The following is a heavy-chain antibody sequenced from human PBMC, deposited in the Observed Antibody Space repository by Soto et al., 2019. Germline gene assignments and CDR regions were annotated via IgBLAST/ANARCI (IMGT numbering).Heavy chain of an antibody. Sequence: TSETLSLTCTVSGGSISSGGYFWSWIRQHPGKGLEWIGYIYYTGSAYYNPSLKSRVTISVDTSKNQFSLKLNSVTAADTAVYYCARNLPRGGGTHSYYYGMDVWGQGTTVTVSS. V-gene: IGHV4-31*03. CDR2: IYYTGSA. CDR3: ARNLPRGGGTHSYYYGMDV. CDR1: GGSISSGGYF. J-gene: IGHJ6*02. D-gene: IGHD3-16*01.